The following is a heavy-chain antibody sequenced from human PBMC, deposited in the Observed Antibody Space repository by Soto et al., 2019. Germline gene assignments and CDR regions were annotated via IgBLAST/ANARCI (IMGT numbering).Heavy chain of an antibody. CDR3: AGDKNYLLIDY. V-gene: IGHV3-33*01. CDR2: IWYDGTNK. D-gene: IGHD1-7*01. CDR1: GFTFSTYN. J-gene: IGHJ4*02. Sequence: QVQLVESGGGVVQPGRSLRLSCAASGFTFSTYNIHWVRQAPGKGLEWVAVIWYDGTNKYYADSVKGRFTISRDNSKNTLYLQMNSLRAEDTAVYYCAGDKNYLLIDYWGQGTLVTVSS.